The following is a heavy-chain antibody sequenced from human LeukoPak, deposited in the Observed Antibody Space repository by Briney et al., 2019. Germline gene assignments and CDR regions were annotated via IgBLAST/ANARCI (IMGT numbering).Heavy chain of an antibody. V-gene: IGHV4-31*03. CDR3: AREEMATLYYFDY. D-gene: IGHD5-24*01. CDR1: GGSICSGGYY. Sequence: SQTLSLTCTVSGGSICSGGYYWSWIRQHPGKGLEWIGYIYYSGSTYYNPSLKSRVTISVDTSKNQFSLKLSSVTAADTAVYYCAREEMATLYYFDYWGQGTLVTVSS. CDR2: IYYSGST. J-gene: IGHJ4*02.